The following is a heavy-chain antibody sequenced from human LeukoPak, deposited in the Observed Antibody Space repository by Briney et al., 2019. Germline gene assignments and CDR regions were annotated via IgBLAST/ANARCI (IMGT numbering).Heavy chain of an antibody. CDR1: GGSISSGGYY. CDR3: ARGYCSSTSCYAWNAFDI. J-gene: IGHJ3*02. D-gene: IGHD2-2*01. V-gene: IGHV4-31*03. CDR2: IYYSGST. Sequence: PSQTLSLTCTVSGGSISSGGYYWSWIRQHPGKGPEWIGYIYYSGSTYYNPSLKSRVTISVDTSKNQFSLKLSSVTAADTAVYYCARGYCSSTSCYAWNAFDIWGQGTMVTVSS.